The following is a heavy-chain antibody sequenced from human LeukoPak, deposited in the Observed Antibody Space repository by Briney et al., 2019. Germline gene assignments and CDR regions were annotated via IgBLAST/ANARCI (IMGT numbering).Heavy chain of an antibody. Sequence: SETLSLTCAVSGYSISSGYYWGWIRQPPGKGLEWIGSIYHSGSTYYNPSLKSRITISVDTSKNQFSLKLSSVTAADTAVYYCARDLQYCSSTSCYIAFDIWGQGTMVTVSS. CDR1: GYSISSGYY. CDR2: IYHSGST. CDR3: ARDLQYCSSTSCYIAFDI. D-gene: IGHD2-2*02. J-gene: IGHJ3*02. V-gene: IGHV4-38-2*02.